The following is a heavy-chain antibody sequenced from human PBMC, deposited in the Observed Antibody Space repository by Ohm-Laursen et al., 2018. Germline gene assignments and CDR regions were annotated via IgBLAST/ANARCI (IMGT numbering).Heavy chain of an antibody. CDR1: GFTFSSYE. D-gene: IGHD5-18*01. V-gene: IGHV3-48*03. Sequence: SLRLSCAASGFTFSSYEMNWVRQAPGKGLEWVSYISSSGSTIHYADSVKGRFTISRDNAKNSLYLQMNSLRAEDTAVYYCARAKDTAMVNWGQGTLVTVSS. J-gene: IGHJ4*02. CDR3: ARAKDTAMVN. CDR2: ISSSGSTI.